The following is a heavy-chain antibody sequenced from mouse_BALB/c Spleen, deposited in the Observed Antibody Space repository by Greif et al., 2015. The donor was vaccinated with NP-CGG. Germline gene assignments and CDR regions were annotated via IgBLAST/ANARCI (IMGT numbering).Heavy chain of an antibody. J-gene: IGHJ2*01. CDR1: GYTFTDYW. V-gene: IGHV1-69*01. Sequence: QVQLQQSGAEPVMPGASVKMSCKASGYTFTDYWMHWVKQRPGQGLEWIGAIDTSDSYTSYNQKFKGKATLTVDESSSTAYMQLSSLTSEDSAVYYCARDGPYFDYWGQGTTLTVSS. D-gene: IGHD2-3*01. CDR3: ARDGPYFDY. CDR2: IDTSDSYT.